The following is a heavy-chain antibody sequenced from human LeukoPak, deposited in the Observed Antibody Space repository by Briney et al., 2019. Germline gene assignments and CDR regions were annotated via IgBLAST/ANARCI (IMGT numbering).Heavy chain of an antibody. V-gene: IGHV3-23*01. CDR2: ISGSGDST. CDR3: AKVGCSGGSCYSVDY. D-gene: IGHD2-15*01. Sequence: GGSLRLSCAASGFTFSNYVMTWVRQAPGKGLEWVSSISGSGDSTYYADSVKGRFTISRDNFKNTLHLQMNSLRAEDTAVYYCAKVGCSGGSCYSVDYWGQGTLVTTAS. CDR1: GFTFSNYV. J-gene: IGHJ4*02.